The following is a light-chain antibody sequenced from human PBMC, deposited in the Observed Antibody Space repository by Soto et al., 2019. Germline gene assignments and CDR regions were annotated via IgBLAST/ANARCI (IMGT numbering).Light chain of an antibody. J-gene: IGLJ2*01. CDR2: DTN. V-gene: IGLV7-46*01. Sequence: QAVVTQEPSLTVSPGGTVTLTCGSSTGAVTSGHYAHWFQQKPGHVPRTLISDTNNKLSWTPGRFSASLLGGKAALTRSGAQPEDEAVFYCLLVYGGTVVFGGGTKLTVL. CDR1: TGAVTSGHY. CDR3: LLVYGGTVV.